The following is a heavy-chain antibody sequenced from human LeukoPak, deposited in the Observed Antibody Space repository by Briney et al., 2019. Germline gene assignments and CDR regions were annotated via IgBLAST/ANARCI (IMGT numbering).Heavy chain of an antibody. V-gene: IGHV4-59*01. J-gene: IGHJ4*02. D-gene: IGHD5-18*01. CDR3: ARGIAGRGYSYGYSTYFDY. CDR2: IYYSGST. CDR1: GGSISSYY. Sequence: SETLSLTCTVSGGSISSYYWSWIRQPPGKGLEWIGYIYYSGSTNYNPSLKSRVTISVDTSKNQFSLKLSSVTAADTAVYYCARGIAGRGYSYGYSTYFDYWGQGTLVTVSS.